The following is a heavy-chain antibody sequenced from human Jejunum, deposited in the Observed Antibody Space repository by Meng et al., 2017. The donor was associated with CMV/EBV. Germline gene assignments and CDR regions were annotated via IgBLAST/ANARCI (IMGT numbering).Heavy chain of an antibody. J-gene: IGHJ4*02. D-gene: IGHD6-19*01. CDR1: GGSFSDYY. V-gene: IGHV4-34*01. CDR2: INDSGST. CDR3: ARVQWLVYYFDY. Sequence: TCAVYGGSFSDYYWSWIRQPPGKGLEWIGQINDSGSTYYNPSLKSRVTMSVDTSKNQFSLNLNSVTAADTALYFCARVQWLVYYFDYWGQGILVTSPQ.